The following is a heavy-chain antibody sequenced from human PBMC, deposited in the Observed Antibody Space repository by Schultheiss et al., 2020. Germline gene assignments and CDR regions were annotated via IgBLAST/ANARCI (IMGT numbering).Heavy chain of an antibody. CDR3: ARGGVRGVGYYCMDV. CDR1: GFTFSSYS. V-gene: IGHV3-21*01. Sequence: GGSLRLSCAASGFTFSSYSMNWVRQAPGKGLEWVSSISSSSSYIYYADSVKGRFTISRDNAKNSLYLQMSSLRAEDTAVYYCARGGVRGVGYYCMDVWGQGTTVTVSS. D-gene: IGHD3-10*01. CDR2: ISSSSSYI. J-gene: IGHJ6*02.